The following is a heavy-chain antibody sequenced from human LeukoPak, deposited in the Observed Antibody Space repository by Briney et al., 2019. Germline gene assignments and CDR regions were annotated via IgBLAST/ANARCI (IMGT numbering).Heavy chain of an antibody. CDR2: INHSGST. J-gene: IGHJ4*02. D-gene: IGHD3-10*01. Sequence: SETLSLTCAVYGGSFSGYYWSWIRQPPGKGLEWIGEINHSGSTNYNPSLKSRVTISVDTSKNQFSLKLSSVTAADTAVYYCARGGDARDYFDYWGQGTLVTVSS. CDR1: GGSFSGYY. CDR3: ARGGDARDYFDY. V-gene: IGHV4-34*01.